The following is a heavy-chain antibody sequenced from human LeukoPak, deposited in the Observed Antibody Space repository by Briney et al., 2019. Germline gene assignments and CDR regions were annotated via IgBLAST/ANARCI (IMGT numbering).Heavy chain of an antibody. Sequence: APVRVSCKASGYRLTGLAMHWVRQAPGKGLEWMGGFDPEVGETLYAQKFQGRVTMTEDTSTDTAYMELSSLKSEDTAVYFCAAFYYDSSRFSYYFDYWGQGTLVTVSS. D-gene: IGHD3-22*01. CDR1: GYRLTGLA. CDR2: FDPEVGET. V-gene: IGHV1-24*01. CDR3: AAFYYDSSRFSYYFDY. J-gene: IGHJ4*02.